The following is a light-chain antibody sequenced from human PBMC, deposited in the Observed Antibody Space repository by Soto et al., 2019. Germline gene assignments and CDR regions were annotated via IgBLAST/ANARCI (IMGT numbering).Light chain of an antibody. V-gene: IGKV1-5*01. CDR1: QNIRNW. CDR2: DVS. J-gene: IGKJ1*01. CDR3: QQYDSYWT. Sequence: DIQMTQSPSTLSASIGGRGTITCRASQNIRNWLAWYQQKPGKSPKLLIYDVSSLESGVPPRFSGSGSGTDFTLTISGLQPDDFATYYCQQYDSYWTFGQGTQVDIK.